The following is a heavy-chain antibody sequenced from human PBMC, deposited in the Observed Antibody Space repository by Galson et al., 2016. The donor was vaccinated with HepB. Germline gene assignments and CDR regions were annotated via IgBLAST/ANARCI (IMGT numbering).Heavy chain of an antibody. CDR1: GYSVSSSY. D-gene: IGHD4-17*01. CDR2: LYTGGTT. CDR3: AAAGDFGDYGPFDY. J-gene: IGHJ4*02. V-gene: IGHV3-53*01. Sequence: FLRLSCAASGYSVSSSYMSWVRQAPGKGLEWVSVLYTGGTTYYADSVDGRFTISRDNSRNTLYLQMNSLRVEDTAVYFCAAAGDFGDYGPFDYWGQGTLVTVSS.